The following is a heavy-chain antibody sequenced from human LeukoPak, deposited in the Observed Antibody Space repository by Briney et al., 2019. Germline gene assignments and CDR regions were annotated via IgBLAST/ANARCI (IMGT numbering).Heavy chain of an antibody. J-gene: IGHJ4*02. CDR2: SRNKANSYTA. CDR3: TRWLERWLQSEAQYYFDY. CDR1: GFIFSDHY. Sequence: GGSLRLSCAASGFIFSDHYMGWVRQVPGKGLEWVGRSRNKANSYTAEYAASVKGRFTISRDDSKSIAYLQMNSLKTEDTAVYYCTRWLERWLQSEAQYYFDYWGQGTLVTVSS. V-gene: IGHV3-72*01. D-gene: IGHD5-24*01.